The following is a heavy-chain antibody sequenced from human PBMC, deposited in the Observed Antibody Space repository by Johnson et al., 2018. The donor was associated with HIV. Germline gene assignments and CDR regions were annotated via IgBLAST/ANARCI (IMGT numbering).Heavy chain of an antibody. D-gene: IGHD6-6*01. CDR1: GFTFSSYW. CDR2: IKQDGSEK. J-gene: IGHJ3*01. CDR3: ARNSWGSSSSSRS. V-gene: IGHV3-7*03. Sequence: MLLVESGGGLVQPGGSLRLSCAASGFTFSSYWMSWVRQAPGKGLEWVANIKQDGSEKYYVDSVKGRFTISRDNAKNSLYLQMNSLRAEDTALYYCARNSWGSSSSSRSWGQGTMVTVSS.